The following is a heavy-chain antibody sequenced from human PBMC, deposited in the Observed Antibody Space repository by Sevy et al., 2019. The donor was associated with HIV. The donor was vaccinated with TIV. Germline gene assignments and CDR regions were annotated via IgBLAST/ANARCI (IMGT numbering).Heavy chain of an antibody. J-gene: IGHJ4*02. CDR2: ISSSGSTL. CDR3: ARVPYYYDSSGYPYYYFDY. V-gene: IGHV3-11*01. Sequence: GGSLRLSCAASGFTFSDYYMSWIRQAPGKGLEWVSYISSSGSTLYYADSVKGRFTISRDNAKNSLYLQMNSLRAEDTAVYYCARVPYYYDSSGYPYYYFDYWGQGTLVTVSS. CDR1: GFTFSDYY. D-gene: IGHD3-22*01.